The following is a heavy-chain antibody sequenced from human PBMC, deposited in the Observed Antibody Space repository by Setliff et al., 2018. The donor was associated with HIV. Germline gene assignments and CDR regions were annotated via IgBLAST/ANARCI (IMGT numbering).Heavy chain of an antibody. Sequence: ASVKVSCKASGGTFSSYAISWVRQAPGQGLEWMGGIIPIFGTANYAQKFQGRVTITTDESTSTAYMELSSLRSEDTAVYYCARTQSLGGYYSRGHDYGMDVWGQGTTVTVSS. D-gene: IGHD3-22*01. CDR1: GGTFSSYA. CDR2: IIPIFGTA. J-gene: IGHJ6*02. V-gene: IGHV1-69*05. CDR3: ARTQSLGGYYSRGHDYGMDV.